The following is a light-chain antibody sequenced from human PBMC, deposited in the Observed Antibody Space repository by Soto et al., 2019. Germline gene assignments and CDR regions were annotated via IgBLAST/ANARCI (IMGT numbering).Light chain of an antibody. CDR1: QSISSY. V-gene: IGKV1-39*01. J-gene: IGKJ4*01. CDR3: QQSYSTRLT. Sequence: DIQMTQSPSSLSASVGDRVTITCRASQSISSYLNWYQQKAGKAPKLLIYGASRLQSGVPSRFSGSGSGTYFTLIINSLQPEDFATYYCQQSYSTRLTFGGGTKVEIK. CDR2: GAS.